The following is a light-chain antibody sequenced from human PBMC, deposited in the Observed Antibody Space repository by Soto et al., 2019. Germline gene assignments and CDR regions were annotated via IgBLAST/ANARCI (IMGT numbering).Light chain of an antibody. CDR3: QQFNDYPIT. CDR2: AAS. V-gene: IGKV1-9*01. J-gene: IGKJ5*01. Sequence: DIQLTQSPSFLSASVGDRVTISCRASQGISNYLGWYQQKPGKAPKLVINAASTLPSGVPSRFSGSGSGTEFTLTISSLQPEDFATYYCQQFNDYPITFGQGTRLEIK. CDR1: QGISNY.